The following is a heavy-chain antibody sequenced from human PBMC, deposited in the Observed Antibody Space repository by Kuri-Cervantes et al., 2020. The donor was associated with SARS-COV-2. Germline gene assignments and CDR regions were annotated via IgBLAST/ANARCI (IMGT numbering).Heavy chain of an antibody. Sequence: GGSLRLSCAASGFTFSSYAMHWVRQAPGKWLEWVAVIWYDGSNKYYADSVKSRFTISRDNSKNTLYLQMNSLRAEDTAVYYCARDLVLRYFDWTISGAFDYWGQGTLVTV. CDR1: GFTFSSYA. CDR3: ARDLVLRYFDWTISGAFDY. V-gene: IGHV3-33*08. D-gene: IGHD3-9*01. CDR2: IWYDGSNK. J-gene: IGHJ4*02.